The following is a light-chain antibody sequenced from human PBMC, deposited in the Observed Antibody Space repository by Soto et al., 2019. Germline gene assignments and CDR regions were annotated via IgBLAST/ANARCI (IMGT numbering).Light chain of an antibody. J-gene: IGKJ4*01. CDR3: QQADSFPLS. CDR1: QSIYKW. V-gene: IGKV1-12*01. CDR2: AAS. Sequence: DIQMTQSPSSVSASIGDRVTISSRASQSIYKWLVWYQQKPGKAPKLLIYAASSLQSGVPSRFSGSGYGTDFTLTISSLQPEDFATYHCQQADSFPLSFGGGTKVEI.